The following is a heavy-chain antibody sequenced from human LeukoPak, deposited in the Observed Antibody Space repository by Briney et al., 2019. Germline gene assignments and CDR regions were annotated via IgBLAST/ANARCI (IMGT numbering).Heavy chain of an antibody. Sequence: SETLSLTCTVSGAPLNNYYWNWVRQPPGKELEWIGHIYYSGSADYNPALKSRVTISVDTSKNQISLKLSSVTAADTAVYYCARDKVPGDYWGQGTLVTVSS. V-gene: IGHV4-59*01. CDR1: GAPLNNYY. J-gene: IGHJ4*02. D-gene: IGHD1-1*01. CDR2: IYYSGSA. CDR3: ARDKVPGDY.